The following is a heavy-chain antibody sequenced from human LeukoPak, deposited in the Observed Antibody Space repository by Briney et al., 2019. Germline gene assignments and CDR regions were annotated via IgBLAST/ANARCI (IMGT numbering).Heavy chain of an antibody. V-gene: IGHV5-51*01. CDR1: GYSFSSYR. Sequence: GESLKISCKGSGYSFSSYRIGWVRQMPGKGLEWMGIINPDDSEIRYSPSFQGQVTISVDKSITTAYLQWSSLQASDTAMYYCARHEGSGSYYSYWGQGTLVTVSS. J-gene: IGHJ4*02. CDR2: INPDDSEI. D-gene: IGHD1-26*01. CDR3: ARHEGSGSYYSY.